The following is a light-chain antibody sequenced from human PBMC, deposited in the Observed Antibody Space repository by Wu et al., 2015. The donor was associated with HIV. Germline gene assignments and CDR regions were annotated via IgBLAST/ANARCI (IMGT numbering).Light chain of an antibody. V-gene: IGKV1-39*01. CDR1: QTIGRY. CDR3: QQSYSTPLT. J-gene: IGKJ4*01. Sequence: DIQMTQSPSSLSASVGDRVTITCRASQTIGRYLSWYQHKPGNPPKLLIYTTSSLESGVPSRFSGSGSGTDFTLTISSLQPEDFATFYXQQSYSTPLTFGGGTKVEIK. CDR2: TTS.